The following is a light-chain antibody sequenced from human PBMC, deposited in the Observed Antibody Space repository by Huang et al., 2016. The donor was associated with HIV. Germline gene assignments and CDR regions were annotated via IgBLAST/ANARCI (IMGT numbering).Light chain of an antibody. Sequence: ETVLTQSPATLSLSPGERATLSCRASQSVNSYLAWYQQKPGHTPRLLIYDASNRATCIPARFSGSGSGTDFTLTISSLEPEDFAVYYCQQRKYWPPITFGQGTRLEIK. CDR2: DAS. J-gene: IGKJ5*01. CDR3: QQRKYWPPIT. V-gene: IGKV3-11*01. CDR1: QSVNSY.